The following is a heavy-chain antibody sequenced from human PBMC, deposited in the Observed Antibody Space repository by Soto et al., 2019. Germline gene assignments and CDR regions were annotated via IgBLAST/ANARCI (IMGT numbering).Heavy chain of an antibody. CDR3: ARGAEYYYDSSGYYWFDP. V-gene: IGHV4-30-4*01. D-gene: IGHD3-22*01. Sequence: SETLSLTCTVSGGSISSGDYYWSWIRQPPGKGLEWIGYIYYSGSTYYNPSLKSRVTISVDTSKNQFSLKLSSVTAADMAVYYCARGAEYYYDSSGYYWFDPWGQGTLVTVSS. J-gene: IGHJ5*02. CDR1: GGSISSGDYY. CDR2: IYYSGST.